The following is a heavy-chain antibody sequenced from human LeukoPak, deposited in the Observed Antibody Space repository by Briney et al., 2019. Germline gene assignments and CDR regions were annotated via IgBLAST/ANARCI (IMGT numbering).Heavy chain of an antibody. CDR2: INTGNGDT. Sequence: ASVKVSCKASGYTFTNYAMHWVRQAPGQRLEWMGWINTGNGDTKYSQEFQGRVTITRDTSANTAYMELSSLRSEDMAVYYCARAVKYRSGPLTDLLPYYFDYWGQGTLVTVSS. CDR3: ARAVKYRSGPLTDLLPYYFDY. D-gene: IGHD6-19*01. V-gene: IGHV1-3*03. CDR1: GYTFTNYA. J-gene: IGHJ4*02.